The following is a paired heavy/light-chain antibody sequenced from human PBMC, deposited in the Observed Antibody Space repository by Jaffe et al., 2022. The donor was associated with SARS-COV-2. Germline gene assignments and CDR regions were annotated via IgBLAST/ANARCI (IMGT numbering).Heavy chain of an antibody. J-gene: IGHJ4*02. V-gene: IGHV1-46*01. CDR1: GDTLTSYY. Sequence: QLVQSGAELKKPGASVKISCEASGDTLTSYYINWVRQAPGQGPEWMGPGQGLEWMGVIHPIVGSTRYSYKFQGRVTMTRDTSTSTVYMELSSLRSEDTAVYYCASSDGLPAPDPDVFEYWGQGTLLAVSS. CDR2: IHPIVGST. D-gene: IGHD2-2*01. CDR3: ASSDGLPAPDPDVFEY.
Light chain of an antibody. V-gene: IGKV3-20*01. CDR2: GAS. CDR1: QSVSSY. Sequence: EIVLTQSPGTLSLSPGERATLSCRASQSVSSYLAWYQQKPGQAPRLLMYGASTRITGVPDRFSGSGSGTDFTLTISRLEPEDFAVYHCQQYHTSPGTFGQGTRVEI. CDR3: QQYHTSPGT. J-gene: IGKJ1*01.